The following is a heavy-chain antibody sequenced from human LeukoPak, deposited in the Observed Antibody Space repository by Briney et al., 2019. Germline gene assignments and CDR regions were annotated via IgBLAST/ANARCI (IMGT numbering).Heavy chain of an antibody. CDR3: AREGSRYYYDSTPRQAAFDI. CDR2: IWYDGSNK. V-gene: IGHV3-33*01. D-gene: IGHD3-22*01. Sequence: PGRSLRLSCAASGFTFSSYGMHWVRQAPGKGLEWVAVIWYDGSNKYYADSVKGRFTISRDNSKNTLYLQTNSLRAEDTAVYYCAREGSRYYYDSTPRQAAFDIWGQGTMVTVSS. CDR1: GFTFSSYG. J-gene: IGHJ3*02.